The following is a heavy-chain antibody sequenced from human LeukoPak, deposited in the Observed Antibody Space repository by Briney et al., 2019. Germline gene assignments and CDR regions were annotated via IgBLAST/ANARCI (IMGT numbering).Heavy chain of an antibody. Sequence: GGSLRLSCAAAGFTFSSYAMNGVRQAPGKGLEWVSAIGGSGSSTNYADSVKGRFTISRDNSKNTLYLQMSSLRVEDTAIYYCAKGYYSGSGRYYFDFWGQGTLVTVSS. D-gene: IGHD3-10*01. CDR1: GFTFSSYA. V-gene: IGHV3-23*01. J-gene: IGHJ4*02. CDR3: AKGYYSGSGRYYFDF. CDR2: IGGSGSST.